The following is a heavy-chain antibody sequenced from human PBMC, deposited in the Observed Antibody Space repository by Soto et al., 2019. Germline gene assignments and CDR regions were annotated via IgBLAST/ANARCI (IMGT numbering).Heavy chain of an antibody. CDR3: ARGLGYDSNGRFLAAFDV. Sequence: QVQLQESGPGLAKPSQTLSLTCTVSGASLSSGGYYWTWIRQVPGKALEWIGYIFHTGTTFYNPSLKSRVVMSIEKSDNQFSLNLRPVTAADTAVYYCARGLGYDSNGRFLAAFDVWGQGTMVTVSS. CDR2: IFHTGTT. CDR1: GASLSSGGYY. J-gene: IGHJ3*01. D-gene: IGHD3-22*01. V-gene: IGHV4-31*03.